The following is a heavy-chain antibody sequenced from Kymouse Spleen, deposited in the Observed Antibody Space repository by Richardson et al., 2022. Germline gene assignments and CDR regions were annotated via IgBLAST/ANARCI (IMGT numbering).Heavy chain of an antibody. CDR3: AREEFGESRGMDV. Sequence: QVQLQESGPGLVKPSETLSLTCTVSGGSISSYYWSWIRQPPGKGLEWIGYIYYSGSTNYNPSLKSRVTISVDTSKNQFSLKLSSVTAADTAVYYCAREEFGESRGMDVWGQGTTVTVSS. CDR2: IYYSGST. V-gene: IGHV4-59*01. J-gene: IGHJ6*02. D-gene: IGHD3-10*01. CDR1: GGSISSYY.